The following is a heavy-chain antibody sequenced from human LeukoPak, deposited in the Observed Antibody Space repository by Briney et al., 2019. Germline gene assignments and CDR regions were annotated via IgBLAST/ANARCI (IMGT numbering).Heavy chain of an antibody. Sequence: GGSLRLSCAASGFTYSSYAMSWVRQAPGKGLEWVSFIYSGGNTHYSDSVKGRFTISRDNSKNTLYLQMNSLRAEDTAIYYCARRAGEYSHPYDYWGQGTLVTVSS. CDR1: GFTYSSYA. CDR2: IYSGGNT. CDR3: ARRAGEYSHPYDY. J-gene: IGHJ4*02. D-gene: IGHD2-15*01. V-gene: IGHV3-23*05.